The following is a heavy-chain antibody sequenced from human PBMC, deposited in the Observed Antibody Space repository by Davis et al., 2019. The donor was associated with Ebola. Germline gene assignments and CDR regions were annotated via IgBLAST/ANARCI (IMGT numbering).Heavy chain of an antibody. CDR1: GYLFTSYG. V-gene: IGHV1-18*04. CDR2: ISAYNGNT. Sequence: ASVKVSCKASGYLFTSYGISWVRQAPGQGLEWVGWISAYNGNTEYAQKLQDRVTMTTDTSTTTVFMELRNLRSDDTAVYWCARGEGAPDYWGQGTLVTVSS. J-gene: IGHJ4*02. D-gene: IGHD1-26*01. CDR3: ARGEGAPDY.